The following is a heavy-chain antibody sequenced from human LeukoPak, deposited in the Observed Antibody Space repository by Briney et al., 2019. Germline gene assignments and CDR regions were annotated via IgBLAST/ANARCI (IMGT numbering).Heavy chain of an antibody. CDR2: IYYSVST. CDR1: GGSINSYY. V-gene: IGHV4-59*01. J-gene: IGHJ4*02. CDR3: ARGAPYYYDSSGYLFDY. Sequence: PSETLSLTCTVSGGSINSYYWSWIRQPPGKGLEWIGYIYYSVSTNYNPHPTSRVTISLHTSMNRSSLNLSSVTAADTAVYYCARGAPYYYDSSGYLFDYWGQGTLVTVSS. D-gene: IGHD3-22*01.